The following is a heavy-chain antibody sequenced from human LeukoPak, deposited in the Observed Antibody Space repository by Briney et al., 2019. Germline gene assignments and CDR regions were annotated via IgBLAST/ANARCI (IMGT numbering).Heavy chain of an antibody. J-gene: IGHJ6*03. CDR3: ARGNFGYYYYYYMDV. CDR2: MSPNSGNT. Sequence: ASVKVSCKASGYTFTGYYMHWVRQAPGQGLEWMGWMSPNSGNTGYAQKFQGRVTMTRNTSISTAYMELSSLRSEDTAVYYCARGNFGYYYYYYMDVWGKGTTVTISS. CDR1: GYTFTGYY. D-gene: IGHD3-3*01. V-gene: IGHV1-8*02.